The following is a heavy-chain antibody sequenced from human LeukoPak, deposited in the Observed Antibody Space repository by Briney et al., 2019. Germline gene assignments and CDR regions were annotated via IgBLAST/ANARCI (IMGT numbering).Heavy chain of an antibody. D-gene: IGHD1-14*01. J-gene: IGHJ5*02. CDR1: GGSINNSTYY. CDR2: VYYSGST. Sequence: SETLSLTCTVSGGSINNSTYYWAYIRQPPGKGLESIGSVYYSGSTYSNPSLTSRVTISVDTSKNQFSLKLSSVTAADTAMYYCARQTTRRNWFDPWGQGTLVTVSS. V-gene: IGHV4-39*01. CDR3: ARQTTRRNWFDP.